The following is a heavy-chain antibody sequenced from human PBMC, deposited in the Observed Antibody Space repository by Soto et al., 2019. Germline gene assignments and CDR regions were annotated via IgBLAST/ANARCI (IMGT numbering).Heavy chain of an antibody. CDR1: GGSISSYY. CDR3: ARANYYGSGSYYNEWYWFDP. D-gene: IGHD3-10*01. Sequence: QVQLQESGPGLVKPSETLSLTCTVSGGSISSYYWSWIRQPPGKGLEWIGYIYYSGSTNYNPSLKSRVTISVDTSKNQFSLKLSSVTAADTAVYYCARANYYGSGSYYNEWYWFDPWGQGTLVTVSS. J-gene: IGHJ5*02. V-gene: IGHV4-59*01. CDR2: IYYSGST.